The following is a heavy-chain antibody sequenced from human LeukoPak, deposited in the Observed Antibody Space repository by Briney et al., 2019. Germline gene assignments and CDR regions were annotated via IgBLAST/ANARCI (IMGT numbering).Heavy chain of an antibody. V-gene: IGHV4-30-4*07. CDR3: ARVRVIQTLYFDY. CDR1: GGSISSGGYS. J-gene: IGHJ4*02. D-gene: IGHD3-16*02. Sequence: PSETLSLTCAVSGGSISSGGYSWSWLRQPPGKGLEWIGYIYYSGSTYYNPSLKSRVTTSVDTSKNQFSLKLSSVTAADTAVYYCARVRVIQTLYFDYWGQGTLVTVSS. CDR2: IYYSGST.